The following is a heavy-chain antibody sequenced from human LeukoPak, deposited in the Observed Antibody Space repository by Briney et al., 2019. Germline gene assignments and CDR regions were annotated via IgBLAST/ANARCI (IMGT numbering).Heavy chain of an antibody. CDR1: GGSFSGYY. V-gene: IGHV4-34*01. CDR3: ARGRQYYDSTGYGY. J-gene: IGHJ4*02. D-gene: IGHD3-22*01. CDR2: INHSGST. Sequence: SETLSLTCAVYGGSFSGYYWSWIRQPPGKGLEWIGEINHSGSTNYNPSLKSRVTISVDTSKNQFSLKLSSVTAADTAVYYCARGRQYYDSTGYGYWGQGTLVTVSS.